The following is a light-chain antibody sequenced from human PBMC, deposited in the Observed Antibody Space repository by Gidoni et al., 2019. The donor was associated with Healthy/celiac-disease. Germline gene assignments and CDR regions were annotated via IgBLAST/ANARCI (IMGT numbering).Light chain of an antibody. CDR2: DAS. CDR1: QSVSSY. J-gene: IGKJ5*01. CDR3: QQRSNWV. V-gene: IGKV3-11*01. Sequence: PGERATLSCRASQSVSSYLAWYQQKPGQAPRLLIYDASNRATGIPARFSGSGSGTDFTLTISSLEPEDFAVYYCQQRSNWVFGQGTRLEIK.